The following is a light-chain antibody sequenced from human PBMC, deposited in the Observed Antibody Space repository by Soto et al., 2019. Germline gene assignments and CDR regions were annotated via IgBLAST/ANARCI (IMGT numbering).Light chain of an antibody. CDR3: EHYGSSPSN. CDR2: GAS. J-gene: IGKJ2*01. Sequence: EIVLTQSPGTLSLSPGERATLSCRASQSVSSSYLAWYQQKPGQAPRRLIYGASSRATGIPDRFSGSGSGTDFTLAISRLEPEAFVVYYCEHYGSSPSNFGQGTKLEIK. V-gene: IGKV3-20*01. CDR1: QSVSSSY.